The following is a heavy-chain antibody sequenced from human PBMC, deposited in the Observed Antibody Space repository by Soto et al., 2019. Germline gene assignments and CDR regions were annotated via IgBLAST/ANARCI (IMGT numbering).Heavy chain of an antibody. CDR2: IIPIFGTA. CDR3: ARGTTAGFGELYYYYGMDV. J-gene: IGHJ6*02. D-gene: IGHD3-10*01. V-gene: IGHV1-69*13. Sequence: SVKVSCKASGGTFSSYAISWVRQAPGQGLEWMGGIIPIFGTANYAQKFQGRVTITADESTSTAYMELSSLRSEDTAVYYCARGTTAGFGELYYYYGMDVWGQGTTVTVSS. CDR1: GGTFSSYA.